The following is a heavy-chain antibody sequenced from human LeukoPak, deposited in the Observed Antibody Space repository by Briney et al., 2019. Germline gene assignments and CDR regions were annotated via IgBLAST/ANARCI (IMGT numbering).Heavy chain of an antibody. D-gene: IGHD3-22*01. J-gene: IGHJ4*02. Sequence: PGGSLRLSCAASGFTFSSYGMHWVRQAPGKGLEWVAVIWYDGSNKYYADSVKGRFTISRDNSMNTLYLQMNSLRAEDTAVYYCARDSYHYYDSSGYALGIDYWGQGTLVTVSS. CDR2: IWYDGSNK. V-gene: IGHV3-33*01. CDR1: GFTFSSYG. CDR3: ARDSYHYYDSSGYALGIDY.